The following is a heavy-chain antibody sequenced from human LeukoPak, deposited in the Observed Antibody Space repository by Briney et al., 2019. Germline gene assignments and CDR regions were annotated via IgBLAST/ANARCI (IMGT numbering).Heavy chain of an antibody. V-gene: IGHV3-30*04. Sequence: PGGSLRLSCAASGFTFSSYAMHWVRQAPGKGLEWVAVISYDGSNKYYADSVKGRFTISRDNSKNTLYLQMNSLRAEDTAVYYCARVWGVQLERPTLSGYFDYWGQGTLVTVSS. CDR3: ARVWGVQLERPTLSGYFDY. CDR2: ISYDGSNK. J-gene: IGHJ4*02. CDR1: GFTFSSYA. D-gene: IGHD1-1*01.